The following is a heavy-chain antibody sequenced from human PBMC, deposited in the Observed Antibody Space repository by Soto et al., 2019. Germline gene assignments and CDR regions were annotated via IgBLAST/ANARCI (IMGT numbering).Heavy chain of an antibody. J-gene: IGHJ3*01. D-gene: IGHD5-12*01. CDR3: ARVPNPFRLKIGYQDAFDF. Sequence: PSETLSLTCTVSGGSISSSSYYWGWIRQPPGKGLEWIGSIYYSGYTYYNPSLKSRVTISVDTSENQFSLQLNSVTPEDTAVYYCARVPNPFRLKIGYQDAFDFWGQGTMVTVSS. V-gene: IGHV4-39*01. CDR1: GGSISSSSYY. CDR2: IYYSGYT.